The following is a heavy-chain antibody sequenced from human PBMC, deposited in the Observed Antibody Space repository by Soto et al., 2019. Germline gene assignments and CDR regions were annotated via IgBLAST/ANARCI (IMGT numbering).Heavy chain of an antibody. J-gene: IGHJ5*02. V-gene: IGHV3-30*18. CDR2: ISYDGSNK. CDR3: AKDRGLKVENWFDP. D-gene: IGHD3-10*01. Sequence: GGSLRLSCAASGFTFSSYGMHWVRQAPGKGLEWVAVISYDGSNKYYADSVKGRFTISRDNSKNTLYLQMNSLRAEDTAVYYCAKDRGLKVENWFDPWGQGTLVTVSS. CDR1: GFTFSSYG.